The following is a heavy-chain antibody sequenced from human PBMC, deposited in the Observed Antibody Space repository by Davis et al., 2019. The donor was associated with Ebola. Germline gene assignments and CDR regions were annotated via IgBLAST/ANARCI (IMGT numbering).Heavy chain of an antibody. D-gene: IGHD2-2*01. J-gene: IGHJ4*02. Sequence: PSETLSLTCAVYGGSFSGYYWNWIRQPPGKGLEWIGEINHSGSTNYNPSLKSRVTTSVDTSKSQFSLKLSSVTAADTAVYFCARGVLLGYCSTTNCYASFDYWGQGTLVTVSS. V-gene: IGHV4-34*01. CDR3: ARGVLLGYCSTTNCYASFDY. CDR2: INHSGST. CDR1: GGSFSGYY.